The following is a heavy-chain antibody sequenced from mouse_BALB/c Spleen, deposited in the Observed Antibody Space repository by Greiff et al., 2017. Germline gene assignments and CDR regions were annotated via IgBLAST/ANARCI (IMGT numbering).Heavy chain of an antibody. V-gene: IGHV1-19*01. J-gene: IGHJ3*01. D-gene: IGHD2-4*01. CDR1: GYTFTDYY. CDR3: ASYDYDGGFAY. CDR2: VNPYNGGT. Sequence: VQLQQSGPELVKPGASVKMSCKASGYTFTDYYMDWVKQSHGESFEWIGRVNPYNGGTSYNQKFKGKATLTVDKSSSTAYMELNSPTSEDSAVYYCASYDYDGGFAYWGQGTLVTVSA.